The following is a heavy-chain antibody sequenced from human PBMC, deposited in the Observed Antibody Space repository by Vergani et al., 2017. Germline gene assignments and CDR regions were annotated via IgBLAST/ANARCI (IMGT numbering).Heavy chain of an antibody. Sequence: VQLVESGGGLVKPGGSLRLSCAASGFPFSSYAMSWVRQAPGKGLEWVSAISGSGGSTYYADTVKGRFTISRDNSKNTLNLQMNSLRAEDTAVYYCAKHRVRAAAGIFDAFDIWGQGTMVTVSS. D-gene: IGHD6-13*01. V-gene: IGHV3-23*04. CDR3: AKHRVRAAAGIFDAFDI. J-gene: IGHJ3*02. CDR2: ISGSGGST. CDR1: GFPFSSYA.